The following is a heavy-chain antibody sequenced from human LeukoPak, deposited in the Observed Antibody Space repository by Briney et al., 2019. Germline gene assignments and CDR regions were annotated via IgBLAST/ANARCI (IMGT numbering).Heavy chain of an antibody. D-gene: IGHD6-19*01. J-gene: IGHJ4*02. Sequence: ASVKVSCKASGYTFTSYDINWVRQATGQGLEWMGWMNPNSGNTGYAQKFQGRVTITRNTSISTAYMELSSLRSEDTAVYYCARAQYNSGWYVGYWGQGTLVTVSS. V-gene: IGHV1-8*03. CDR2: MNPNSGNT. CDR3: ARAQYNSGWYVGY. CDR1: GYTFTSYD.